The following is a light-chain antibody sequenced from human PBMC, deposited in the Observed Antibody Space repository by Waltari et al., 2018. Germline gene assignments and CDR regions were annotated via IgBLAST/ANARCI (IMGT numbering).Light chain of an antibody. CDR2: AVS. Sequence: DIQMTQSPSSLSASVGDRVTITCRANQDINNFLLWFQQRPGKAPTSLLYAVSHLHLGVPSRFSGSRSGPDFILTIRDLQPEDFATYYCQQHNNFPYSLGQGTRLEIK. CDR3: QQHNNFPYS. J-gene: IGKJ2*03. V-gene: IGKV1-16*01. CDR1: QDINNF.